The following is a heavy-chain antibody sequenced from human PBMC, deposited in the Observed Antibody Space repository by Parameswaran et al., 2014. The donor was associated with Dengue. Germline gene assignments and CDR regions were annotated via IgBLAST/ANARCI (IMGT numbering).Heavy chain of an antibody. J-gene: IGHJ6*02. V-gene: IGHV3-23*01. CDR3: AKDHSNFLDYDILAGYYKPRPGMDV. CDR2: ITVSSGTI. Sequence: RWIRQPPGKGLEWVSGITVSSGTIYYSDSVKGRFTISRDNSKSTLYLEMNSLRGEDTAVYYCAKDHSNFLDYDILAGYYKPRPGMDVWGQGTTVTVSS. D-gene: IGHD3-9*01.